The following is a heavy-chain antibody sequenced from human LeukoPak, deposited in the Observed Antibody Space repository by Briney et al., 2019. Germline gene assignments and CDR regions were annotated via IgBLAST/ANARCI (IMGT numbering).Heavy chain of an antibody. J-gene: IGHJ5*02. CDR1: SGSISSSSYY. V-gene: IGHV4-39*01. CDR2: IYYSGST. Sequence: SETLSLTCTVSSGSISSSSYYWGWIRQPPGKGLEWIGSIYYSGSTYYNPSLKSRVTISVDTSKNQFSLKLSSVTAADTAVYYCARHLAIPTTGTTDWFDPWGQGTLVTVSS. CDR3: ARHLAIPTTGTTDWFDP. D-gene: IGHD1-1*01.